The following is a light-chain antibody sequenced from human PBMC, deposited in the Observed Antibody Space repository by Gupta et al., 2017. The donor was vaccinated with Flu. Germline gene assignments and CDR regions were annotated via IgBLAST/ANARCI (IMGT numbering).Light chain of an antibody. CDR2: AAS. J-gene: IGKJ1*01. Sequence: IQLTQSPSSLSASIGDTVTITCRSSHRIAVYLNWWQQKPGKAPNLLIFAASSLESGVPPRFRGRGSGTEFTLTISRLQPEDFATYYCQQSDSDSWTFGQGTKVEV. CDR1: HRIAVY. CDR3: QQSDSDSWT. V-gene: IGKV1-39*01.